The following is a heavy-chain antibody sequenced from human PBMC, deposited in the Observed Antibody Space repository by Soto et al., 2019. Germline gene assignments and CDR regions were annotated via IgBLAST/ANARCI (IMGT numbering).Heavy chain of an antibody. CDR3: ARDLGYCVSSSCYLFDP. D-gene: IGHD2-2*03. CDR1: GGSISSSS. J-gene: IGHJ5*02. V-gene: IGHV3-48*02. CDR2: ISSDSSVK. Sequence: ETLSLTCTVSGGSISSSSYYWGWIRQAPGKGLEWVSYISSDSSVKYYEDSVKGRFTISRDNPKNSLYLQMNILRDDDTAVYFCARDLGYCVSSSCYLFDPWGQG.